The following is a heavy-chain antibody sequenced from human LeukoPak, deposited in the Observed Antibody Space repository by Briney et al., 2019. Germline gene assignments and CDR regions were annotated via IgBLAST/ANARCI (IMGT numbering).Heavy chain of an antibody. J-gene: IGHJ4*02. CDR1: GFTFSSYS. D-gene: IGHD3-10*01. Sequence: PGGSLRLSCAASGFTFSSYSMNWVRQAPGKGLEWVSFISSSSCYIYYADSVKGRFTISRDNSKNTLYLQMNSLRADDTAMYYCAKDGRFGQLLFIDYWGQGTLVTVSS. CDR2: ISSSSCYI. V-gene: IGHV3-21*01. CDR3: AKDGRFGQLLFIDY.